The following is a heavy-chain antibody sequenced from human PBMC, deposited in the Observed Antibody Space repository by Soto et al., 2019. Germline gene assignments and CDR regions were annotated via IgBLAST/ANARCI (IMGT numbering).Heavy chain of an antibody. V-gene: IGHV3-23*01. J-gene: IGHJ4*02. Sequence: GGSLRLSCAASGFTFSSYAMSWVRQAPGKGLEWVSAVSGNGGSTFYADSVKGRITISRDNSKDTLYLQMDSLRVDDTALYYCAKEKAGVVGAPGGFDYWGRGTLVTVSS. D-gene: IGHD1-26*01. CDR2: VSGNGGST. CDR3: AKEKAGVVGAPGGFDY. CDR1: GFTFSSYA.